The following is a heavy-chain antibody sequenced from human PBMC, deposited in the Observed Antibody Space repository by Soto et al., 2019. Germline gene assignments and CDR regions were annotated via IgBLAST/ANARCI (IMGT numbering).Heavy chain of an antibody. CDR2: INANSGGT. V-gene: IGHV1-18*04. J-gene: IGHJ3*02. D-gene: IGHD3-3*01. Sequence: ASVKVSWEASRYTFTGCYMNWVRHAHGQGLEWMGWINANSGGTNYAQKLQGRVTMTTDTSTSTAYMELRSLRSDDTAVYYCARSVRHYDFWSGYYDAFDIWGQGTMVTVSS. CDR3: ARSVRHYDFWSGYYDAFDI. CDR1: RYTFTGCY.